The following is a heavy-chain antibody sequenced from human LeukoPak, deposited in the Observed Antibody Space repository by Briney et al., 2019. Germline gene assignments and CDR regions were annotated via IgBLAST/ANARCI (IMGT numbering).Heavy chain of an antibody. CDR2: IIPILGIA. Sequence: ASVKVSCKASGGTFSSYAISWVRQAPGQGLEWMGRIIPILGIANYAQKFQGRVTITADKSTSTAYMELSSLRSEDTAVHYCARPLHYYGSGSPDQFDYWGQGTLVTVSS. V-gene: IGHV1-69*04. CDR3: ARPLHYYGSGSPDQFDY. CDR1: GGTFSSYA. J-gene: IGHJ4*02. D-gene: IGHD3-10*01.